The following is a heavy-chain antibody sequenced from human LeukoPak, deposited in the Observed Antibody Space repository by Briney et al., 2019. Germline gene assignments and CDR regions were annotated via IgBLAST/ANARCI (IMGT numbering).Heavy chain of an antibody. Sequence: SETLSLTCAVYGGSFSGYYWSWIRQPPGKGLEWIGYIYYSGSTNYNPSLKSRVTISVDTSKNQFSLKLSSVTAADTAVYYCARFLYDSYGMDVWGQGTTVTVSS. J-gene: IGHJ6*02. V-gene: IGHV4-59*01. CDR2: IYYSGST. CDR1: GGSFSGYY. D-gene: IGHD3-22*01. CDR3: ARFLYDSYGMDV.